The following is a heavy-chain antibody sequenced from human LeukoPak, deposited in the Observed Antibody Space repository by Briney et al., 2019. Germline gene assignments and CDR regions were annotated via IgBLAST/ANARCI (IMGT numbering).Heavy chain of an antibody. V-gene: IGHV4-59*01. CDR3: AGLGH. Sequence: SETLSLTCTVSGGSISSYYWSWIRQPPGKGLEWIGYIYDIGSTSYNPSLKSRVTISVDTSSNQFSLMLTSVTAADTAVYYCAGLGHWGQGTLVTVSS. J-gene: IGHJ4*02. CDR1: GGSISSYY. D-gene: IGHD3-10*01. CDR2: IYDIGST.